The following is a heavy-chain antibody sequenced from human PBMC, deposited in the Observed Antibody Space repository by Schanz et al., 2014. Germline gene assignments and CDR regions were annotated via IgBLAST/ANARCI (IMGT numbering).Heavy chain of an antibody. J-gene: IGHJ5*02. Sequence: QVQLVQSGAEVRKPGASVKVSCKTSGYAFSDYGITWVRQAPGQGLQWMGWISPYTGNTNYAQKVQGRVTMTTDTSTGTAYMELRSLRSDDTAVYYCARDRRRYCSTASCLHDNWFDPWGQGTLVIVSS. CDR3: ARDRRRYCSTASCLHDNWFDP. V-gene: IGHV1-18*01. D-gene: IGHD2-2*01. CDR2: ISPYTGNT. CDR1: GYAFSDYG.